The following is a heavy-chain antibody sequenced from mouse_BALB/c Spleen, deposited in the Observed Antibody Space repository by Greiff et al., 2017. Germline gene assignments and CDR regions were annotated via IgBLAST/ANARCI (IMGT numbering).Heavy chain of an antibody. Sequence: VKLVESGPGLVAPSQSLSITCTVSGFSLTSYDISWIRQPPGKGLEWLGVIWTGGGTNYNSAFMSRLSISKDNSKSQVFLKMNSLQTDDTAIYYCVRDAITTGGDYWGQGTTLTVSS. CDR2: IWTGGGT. CDR1: GFSLTSYD. CDR3: VRDAITTGGDY. J-gene: IGHJ2*01. D-gene: IGHD2-4*01. V-gene: IGHV2-9-2*01.